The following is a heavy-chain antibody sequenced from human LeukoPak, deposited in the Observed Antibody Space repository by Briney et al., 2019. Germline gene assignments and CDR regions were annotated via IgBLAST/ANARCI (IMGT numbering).Heavy chain of an antibody. CDR3: ARENFWFYYDSSGYSYSSYAFDI. CDR2: IYYSGST. D-gene: IGHD3-22*01. CDR1: GGSISSYY. V-gene: IGHV4-59*01. J-gene: IGHJ3*02. Sequence: SETLSLTCTVSGGSISSYYWSWIRQPPGKGLEWIGYIYYSGSTNYNPSLKSRVTISVDTSKNQFSLKLSSVTAADTAVYYCARENFWFYYDSSGYSYSSYAFDIWGQGTMVTVSS.